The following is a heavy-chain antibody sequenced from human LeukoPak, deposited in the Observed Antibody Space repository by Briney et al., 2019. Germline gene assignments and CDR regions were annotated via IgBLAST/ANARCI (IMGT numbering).Heavy chain of an antibody. V-gene: IGHV3-7*04. Sequence: PGRSLRLSCAASGFTFSSFAMHWVRQAPGKGLEWVANIKEDGSEKYYVDSVKGRFTISRDNAKNSLYLQMNSLRAEDTAVYYCARVRYCSSTSCYRPLVYWGQGTLVTVSS. CDR1: GFTFSSFA. CDR3: ARVRYCSSTSCYRPLVY. J-gene: IGHJ4*02. D-gene: IGHD2-2*01. CDR2: IKEDGSEK.